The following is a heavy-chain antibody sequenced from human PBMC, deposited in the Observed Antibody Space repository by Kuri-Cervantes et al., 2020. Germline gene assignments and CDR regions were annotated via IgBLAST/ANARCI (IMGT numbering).Heavy chain of an antibody. CDR3: ARETDYGDYVNFDY. V-gene: IGHV1-2*04. J-gene: IGHJ4*02. Sequence: ASVKVSCKASGYTFTGYYMHWVRQAPGQGLEWMGWTNPNSGGTNYAQKFQGWVTMTRDTSISTAYMELSRLRSDDTAVYYCARETDYGDYVNFDYWGQGTLVTVSS. CDR2: TNPNSGGT. CDR1: GYTFTGYY. D-gene: IGHD4-17*01.